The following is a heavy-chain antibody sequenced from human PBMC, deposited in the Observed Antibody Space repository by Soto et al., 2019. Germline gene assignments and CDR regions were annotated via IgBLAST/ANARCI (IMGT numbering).Heavy chain of an antibody. D-gene: IGHD6-19*01. CDR3: AKDRKGAGTYYYYGMDV. CDR1: GFTFSSYA. CDR2: ISGSGGST. Sequence: PGGSLRLSCAASGFTFSSYAMSWVRQAPGKGLEWVSAISGSGGSTYYADSVKGRFTISRDNSKNTLYLQMNSLRAEDTAVYYCAKDRKGAGTYYYYGMDVWGQGTTVTVS. J-gene: IGHJ6*02. V-gene: IGHV3-23*01.